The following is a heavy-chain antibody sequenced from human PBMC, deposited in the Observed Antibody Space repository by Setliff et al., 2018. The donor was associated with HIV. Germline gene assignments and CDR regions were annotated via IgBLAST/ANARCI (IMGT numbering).Heavy chain of an antibody. D-gene: IGHD1-20*01. V-gene: IGHV1-18*01. CDR2: ISGFNART. CDR1: GYNFNTYG. J-gene: IGHJ4*03. Sequence: ASVKVSCKASGYNFNTYGVSWVRQAPGQGPEWMGWISGFNARTLYAPKFQDRVTLTTDTSTTTAHMELRSLRIYDTAIYYCARANSLLQYNEGWSPENPFNIWGQGTLVTVSS. CDR3: ARANSLLQYNEGWSPENPFNI.